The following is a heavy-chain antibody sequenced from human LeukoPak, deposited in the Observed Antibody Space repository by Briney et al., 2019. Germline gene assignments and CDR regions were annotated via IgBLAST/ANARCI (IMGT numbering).Heavy chain of an antibody. J-gene: IGHJ5*02. V-gene: IGHV4-59*08. CDR2: TSDSGSN. D-gene: IGHD3-10*01. CDR3: ARHATGSYSVPWLDP. CDR1: GGSISSHY. Sequence: SETLSLTCTVSGGSISSHYWSWIRQPPGKGLEWIGYTSDSGSNVYNPSLKSRVTILGDTSKNQLSLKLSSVTAADTAVYYCARHATGSYSVPWLDPWGQGTLVTVSS.